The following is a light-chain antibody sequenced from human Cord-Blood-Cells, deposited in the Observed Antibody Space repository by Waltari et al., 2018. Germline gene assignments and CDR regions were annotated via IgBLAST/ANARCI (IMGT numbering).Light chain of an antibody. Sequence: QSALTQPASVSGSPGQSTTISCTGTSRDVGSYNLVSWYQQHPGKAPKLMIYEVSKRPSGVSNRFSGSKSGNTASLTISGLQAEDEADYYCCSYAGSSTFVVFGGGTKLTVL. V-gene: IGLV2-23*02. CDR2: EVS. CDR1: SRDVGSYNL. CDR3: CSYAGSSTFVV. J-gene: IGLJ2*01.